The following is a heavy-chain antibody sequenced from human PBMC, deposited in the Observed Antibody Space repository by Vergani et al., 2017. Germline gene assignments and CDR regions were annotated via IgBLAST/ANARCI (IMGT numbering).Heavy chain of an antibody. CDR3: ARGRGDGYNYDYFDY. D-gene: IGHD5-24*01. V-gene: IGHV3-66*02. CDR1: GFPVSSNY. Sequence: EVQLVESGGGLVQPGGSLRLSCAASGFPVSSNYMSWVRQAPGKGLEWVSVIYSGGSTYYADSGKGRFTISRDNSKNTLYLQMNSLRAEDTAVYYCARGRGDGYNYDYFDYWGQGTLVTVSS. J-gene: IGHJ4*02. CDR2: IYSGGST.